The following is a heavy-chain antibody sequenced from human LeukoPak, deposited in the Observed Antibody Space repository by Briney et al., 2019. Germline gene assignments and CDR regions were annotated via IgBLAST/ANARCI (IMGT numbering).Heavy chain of an antibody. D-gene: IGHD6-13*01. CDR3: CRVAAPGTAVDY. CDR1: GYMFTSYG. V-gene: IGHV1-18*01. Sequence: ASVTVSCKASGYMFTSYGIIWVRQAPGQGLEWMGWISVYNGNTNYAERLQGRVTMTTDTSTSTAYMELRSLRSDDTALYYCCRVAAPGTAVDYWGQGTLVTVSS. J-gene: IGHJ4*02. CDR2: ISVYNGNT.